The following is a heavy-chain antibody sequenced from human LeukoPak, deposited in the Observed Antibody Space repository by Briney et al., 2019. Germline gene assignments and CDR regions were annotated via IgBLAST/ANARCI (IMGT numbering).Heavy chain of an antibody. V-gene: IGHV1-18*01. Sequence: GASVKVSCKASGYAFDSFGISWVRQAPGRGLEWMGWISGYSGNSNSAQKLQARLIMTTDNSTGTAYMDLRSLTSDDTAFYYCLRVGATYGDPLEFDYWGQGTLVTVSS. CDR1: GYAFDSFG. CDR3: LRVGATYGDPLEFDY. CDR2: ISGYSGNS. J-gene: IGHJ4*02. D-gene: IGHD4-17*01.